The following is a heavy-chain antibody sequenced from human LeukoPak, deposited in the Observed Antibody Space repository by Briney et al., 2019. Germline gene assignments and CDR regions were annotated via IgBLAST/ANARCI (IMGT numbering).Heavy chain of an antibody. J-gene: IGHJ6*03. V-gene: IGHV4-34*01. CDR2: INHSGST. Sequence: SETLSLTCAVYGGSFSGYYWSWIRQPPGKGLEWIGEINHSGSTNYNPSLKSRVTISVDMSKNQFSLKLSSVTAADTAVYYCARGQTQLNYYYYMDVWGKGTTVTVSS. CDR3: ARGQTQLNYYYYMDV. CDR1: GGSFSGYY. D-gene: IGHD1-1*01.